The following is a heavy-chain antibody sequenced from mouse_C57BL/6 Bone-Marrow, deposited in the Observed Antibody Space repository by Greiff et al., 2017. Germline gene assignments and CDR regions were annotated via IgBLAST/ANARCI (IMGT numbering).Heavy chain of an antibody. Sequence: EVQVVESGGGLVQPKGSLKLSCAASGFSFNTYAMNWVRQAPGKGLEWVARIRSKSNNYATYYADSVKDRFTISRDDSESMLYLQMNNLKTEDTAMYYCVRHYYGRHFDVWGTGTTVTVSS. CDR3: VRHYYGRHFDV. CDR1: GFSFNTYA. D-gene: IGHD1-1*01. V-gene: IGHV10-1*01. J-gene: IGHJ1*03. CDR2: IRSKSNNYAT.